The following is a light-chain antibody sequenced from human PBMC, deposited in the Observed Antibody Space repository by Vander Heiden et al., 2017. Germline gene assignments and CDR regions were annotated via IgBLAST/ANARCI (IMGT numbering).Light chain of an antibody. CDR1: KSSSSY. V-gene: IGKV1-39*01. CDR2: AAS. CDR3: KQSYSTPYT. Sequence: SQLTQSPSSPSASVGDRVTTTCRASKSSSSYLNWYQQKPGKAPKLLIYAASNLQSGVPSRFSGSGSGTDFTLTISSLQPEDFATYYCKQSYSTPYTFGQGTKLEIK. J-gene: IGKJ2*01.